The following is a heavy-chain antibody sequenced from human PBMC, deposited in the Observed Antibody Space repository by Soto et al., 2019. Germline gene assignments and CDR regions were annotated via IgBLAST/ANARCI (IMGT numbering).Heavy chain of an antibody. CDR1: GFTFSSYS. D-gene: IGHD2-21*01. V-gene: IGHV3-21*01. J-gene: IGHJ4*02. CDR3: ARVDRAYCGGDCYDS. Sequence: EVQLVESGGGLVKPGGSLRLSCAASGFTFSSYSMNWVRQAPGKGLEWVASISSSSSYIYYADSVKGRFTISRDNAKNSLYLQMNSLIAEDTAVYYCARVDRAYCGGDCYDSWGQGTLVTVSS. CDR2: ISSSSSYI.